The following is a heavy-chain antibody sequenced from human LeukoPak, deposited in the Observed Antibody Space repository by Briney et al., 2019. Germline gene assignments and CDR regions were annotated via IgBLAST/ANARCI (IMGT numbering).Heavy chain of an antibody. CDR3: VQGYKPRVISKDHYMAV. CDR2: IYYSGST. Sequence: SETLSLTCTVSGGSISSYYWSWIRQPPGKGLEWIGYIYYSGSTKYNASLTSRVTISVDTSTNQFSLKLSSVTAAHTPVYYCVQGYKPRVISKDHYMAVWGKGTTVTISS. D-gene: IGHD1-1*01. V-gene: IGHV4-59*01. CDR1: GGSISSYY. J-gene: IGHJ6*03.